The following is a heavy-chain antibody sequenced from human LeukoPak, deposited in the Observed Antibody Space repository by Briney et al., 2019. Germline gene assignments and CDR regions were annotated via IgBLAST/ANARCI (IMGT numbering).Heavy chain of an antibody. V-gene: IGHV4-39*01. CDR1: GGSISSSSCY. Sequence: SETLSLTCTVSGGSISSSSCYWGWIRQPPGKGLEWIGSIYYSGSTYYNPSLKSRVTISVDTSKNQFSLKLSSVTAADTAVYYCARTPIAAAGRFSEWMSESNYFVYWGQGTLVTVSS. CDR2: IYYSGST. CDR3: ARTPIAAAGRFSEWMSESNYFVY. J-gene: IGHJ4*02. D-gene: IGHD6-13*01.